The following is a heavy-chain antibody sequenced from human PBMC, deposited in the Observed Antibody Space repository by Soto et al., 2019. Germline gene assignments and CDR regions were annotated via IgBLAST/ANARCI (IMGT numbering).Heavy chain of an antibody. D-gene: IGHD3-16*01. Sequence: GGSLRLSCAAAGFTFVNYAMSWVRQAPGKGLEWVSTISGSGANTYYPDSMRGRFTISRDNSKDTLYLQMHGLTVGDTAIYYCANWVEGVSPDFDYWGQGTLVTVSS. CDR1: GFTFVNYA. CDR3: ANWVEGVSPDFDY. CDR2: ISGSGANT. J-gene: IGHJ4*02. V-gene: IGHV3-23*01.